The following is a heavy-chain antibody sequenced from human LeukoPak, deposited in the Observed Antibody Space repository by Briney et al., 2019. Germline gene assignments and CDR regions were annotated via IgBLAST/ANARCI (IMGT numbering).Heavy chain of an antibody. Sequence: SKTLSLTCTVSGGSISSYYWSWIRQPPGKGLEWIGYIYYSGSTNYNPSLKSRVTISVDTSKNQFSLKLSSVTAADTAVYYCARGSSWYFDYYYMDVWGKGTTVTIS. D-gene: IGHD6-13*01. CDR3: ARGSSWYFDYYYMDV. CDR1: GGSISSYY. CDR2: IYYSGST. J-gene: IGHJ6*03. V-gene: IGHV4-59*01.